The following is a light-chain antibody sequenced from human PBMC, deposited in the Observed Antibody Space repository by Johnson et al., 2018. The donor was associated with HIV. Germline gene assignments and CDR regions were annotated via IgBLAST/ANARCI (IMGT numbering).Light chain of an antibody. CDR2: DTN. V-gene: IGLV1-51*01. J-gene: IGLJ1*01. CDR1: SSNIGNNY. CDR3: GAWDASLKAYV. Sequence: QSVLTHPPSVSAAPGQKATISCSGSSSNIGNNYVSWYQQLPGTAPKLLIYDTNTRTSGIPDRFPGSKDGTESTLGITGLQLGDVADYYSGAWDASLKAYVIGTGTKVTVL.